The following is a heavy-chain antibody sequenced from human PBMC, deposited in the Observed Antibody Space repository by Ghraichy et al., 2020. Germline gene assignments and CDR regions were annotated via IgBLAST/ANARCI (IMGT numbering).Heavy chain of an antibody. J-gene: IGHJ4*02. CDR2: IFYSGST. Sequence: QTLSLTCTVSGTSVRSYFWSWIRQPPGKGLEWIGDIFYSGSTNYNPSLKSRVTISIDASSNQFSLNLSSVTAADTAVYYCARMGGYKDPLWYWGQGTLVAVSS. V-gene: IGHV4-59*02. CDR3: ARMGGYKDPLWY. CDR1: GTSVRSYF. D-gene: IGHD3-10*01.